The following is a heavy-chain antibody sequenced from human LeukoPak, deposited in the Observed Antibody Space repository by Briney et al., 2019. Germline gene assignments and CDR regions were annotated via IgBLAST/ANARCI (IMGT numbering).Heavy chain of an antibody. CDR1: GGSISSYY. J-gene: IGHJ4*02. CDR2: IYYSGST. Sequence: SETLSLTCTVSGGSISSYYWSWIRQPPGKGLEWIGYIYYSGSTNYNPSLKSRVTISADTSKNQFSLKLSSVTAADTAVYYCASQGGYCGGDCFNYWGQGTLVTVSS. D-gene: IGHD2-21*01. V-gene: IGHV4-59*08. CDR3: ASQGGYCGGDCFNY.